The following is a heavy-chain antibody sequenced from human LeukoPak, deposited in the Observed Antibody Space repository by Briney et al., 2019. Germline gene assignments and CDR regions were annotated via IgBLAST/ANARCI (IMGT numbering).Heavy chain of an antibody. J-gene: IGHJ4*02. CDR1: GFTFSSYS. Sequence: GGSLRLSCAASGFTFSSYSMNWVRQAPGKGLEGVSSISSSSSYIYYADSVKGRFTISRDNAKNSLYLQMNSLRAEDTAVYYCARDKIVGATNFDYWGQGTLVTVSS. CDR2: ISSSSSYI. D-gene: IGHD1-26*01. CDR3: ARDKIVGATNFDY. V-gene: IGHV3-21*01.